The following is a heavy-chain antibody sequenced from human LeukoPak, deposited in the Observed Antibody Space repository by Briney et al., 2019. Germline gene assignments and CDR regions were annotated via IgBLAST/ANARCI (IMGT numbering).Heavy chain of an antibody. D-gene: IGHD6-13*01. Sequence: SETLFLTRAVSGYSISSGYYWGWIRQPPGKGLEWIGSIYHSGSTYYNPSLKSRVTISVDTSKNQFSLKLSSVTAADTAVYYCAREYSSSPEYAFDIWGQGTMVTVSS. V-gene: IGHV4-38-2*02. CDR2: IYHSGST. CDR1: GYSISSGYY. CDR3: AREYSSSPEYAFDI. J-gene: IGHJ3*02.